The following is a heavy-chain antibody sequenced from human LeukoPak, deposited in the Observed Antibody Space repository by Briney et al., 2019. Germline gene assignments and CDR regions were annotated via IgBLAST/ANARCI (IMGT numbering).Heavy chain of an antibody. CDR2: IYTSGST. V-gene: IGHV4-4*07. J-gene: IGHJ4*02. CDR3: ARDSGYEDFDY. D-gene: IGHD5-12*01. Sequence: SQTLSLTCTVSGGSISRYYWSWIRQPAGKGLECIVRIYTSGSTNYNPSLKSRVTTSVDTSKNQFSLKLSSVTAADTAVYYCARDSGYEDFDYWGQGTLVTVSS. CDR1: GGSISRYY.